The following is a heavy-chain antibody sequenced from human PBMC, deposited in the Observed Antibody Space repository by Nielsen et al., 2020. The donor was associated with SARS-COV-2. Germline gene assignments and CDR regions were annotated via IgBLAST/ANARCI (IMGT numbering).Heavy chain of an antibody. CDR3: ARRGRDPDACDI. J-gene: IGHJ3*02. CDR2: IYYSGST. CDR1: GGSVSSGSYY. Sequence: SETLSLTCTVSGGSVSSGSYYWSWIRQPPGKGLEWIGYIYYSGSTNYNPSLKSRVTISVDTSKNQFSLKLSSVTAADTAVYYCARRGRDPDACDIWGQGTMVTVSS. V-gene: IGHV4-61*01. D-gene: IGHD1-26*01.